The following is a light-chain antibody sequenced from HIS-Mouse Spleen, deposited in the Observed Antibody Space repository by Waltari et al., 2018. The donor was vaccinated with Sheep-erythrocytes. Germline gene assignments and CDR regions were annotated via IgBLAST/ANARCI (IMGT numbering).Light chain of an antibody. CDR2: QDS. V-gene: IGLV3-1*01. CDR1: ALPKKY. J-gene: IGLJ2*01. CDR3: QAWDSSTEV. Sequence: SYELTQPPSVSVSPGQTARITCSGDALPKKYADWYQQKSGQAPVLVIYQDSKRPSGIPERFSGSNSGNTATLTISGTQAMDEADYYCQAWDSSTEVFGGGTKLTVL.